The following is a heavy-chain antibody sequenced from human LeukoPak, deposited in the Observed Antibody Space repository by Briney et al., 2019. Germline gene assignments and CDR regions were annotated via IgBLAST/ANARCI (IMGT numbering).Heavy chain of an antibody. CDR1: GFTFSDYW. Sequence: GGSLTLSCAASGFTFSDYWMLWVRQAPGKGLVWVSNIKTDGSITSYADSVKGRFTISRDNAKNTLYLQMNSLRAEDTAVYYCGRDNNYKVDVWGKGTTVTVSS. J-gene: IGHJ6*04. CDR3: GRDNNYKVDV. CDR2: IKTDGSIT. V-gene: IGHV3-74*01. D-gene: IGHD4-11*01.